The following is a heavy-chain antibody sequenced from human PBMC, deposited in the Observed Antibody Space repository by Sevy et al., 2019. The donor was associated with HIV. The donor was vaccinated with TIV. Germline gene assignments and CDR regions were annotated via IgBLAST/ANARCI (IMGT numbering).Heavy chain of an antibody. Sequence: ASVKVYCKASGDTFNTYAIVWVREAPGQGLEWMGGIVPKFGTANYAQKFQGKVTMTADESTSTAYMELSSLRSEDTAVYYCARRGITIFGVLTFDIWGQGTTVTVSS. J-gene: IGHJ3*02. V-gene: IGHV1-69*13. CDR2: IVPKFGTA. CDR1: GDTFNTYA. CDR3: ARRGITIFGVLTFDI. D-gene: IGHD3-3*01.